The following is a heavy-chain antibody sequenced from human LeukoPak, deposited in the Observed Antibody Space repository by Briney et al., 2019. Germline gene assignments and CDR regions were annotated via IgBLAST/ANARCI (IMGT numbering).Heavy chain of an antibody. Sequence: KPSETLSLTCTVSGGSISSGGYYWSWIRQPPGKGLEWIGYIYYSGSTYYNPSLKSRVTISVDTSKNQFSQKLSSVTAADTAVYYCARYCSSTSCLKAGETVDYWGQGTLVTVSS. J-gene: IGHJ4*02. CDR2: IYYSGST. D-gene: IGHD2-2*01. V-gene: IGHV4-30-4*08. CDR1: GGSISSGGYY. CDR3: ARYCSSTSCLKAGETVDY.